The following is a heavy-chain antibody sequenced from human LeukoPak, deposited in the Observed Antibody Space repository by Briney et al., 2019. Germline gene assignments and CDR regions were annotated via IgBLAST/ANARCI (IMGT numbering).Heavy chain of an antibody. CDR1: GFTVTTKS. CDR3: ARGTVGVGKVDY. V-gene: IGHV3-53*01. Sequence: GGSLRLSCAASGFTVTTKSMAWVRQAPGRGLEWVSVFYSPGSTYYADSVHGRFTISRDPSLNTLFLQMNSLRVEDTAVYYCARGTVGVGKVDYWGQGTLVTVSS. J-gene: IGHJ4*02. D-gene: IGHD2-21*01. CDR2: FYSPGST.